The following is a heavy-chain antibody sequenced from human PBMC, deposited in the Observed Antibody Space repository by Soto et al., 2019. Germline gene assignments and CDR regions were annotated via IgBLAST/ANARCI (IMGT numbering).Heavy chain of an antibody. CDR1: GFTFSRYW. V-gene: IGHV3-74*01. J-gene: IGHJ2*01. Sequence: EVQLVESGGGVVQPGGSLRLSCAASGFTFSRYWMYWVRQAPGKGLVWVSRINGDGSSTTYADSVKGRFTISRDNAKNTLHLQMCSLRAEDTGLYYCVSLGGSLRLGCFDLWGSDTLVPVSS. CDR3: VSLGGSLRLGCFDL. D-gene: IGHD1-26*01. CDR2: INGDGSST.